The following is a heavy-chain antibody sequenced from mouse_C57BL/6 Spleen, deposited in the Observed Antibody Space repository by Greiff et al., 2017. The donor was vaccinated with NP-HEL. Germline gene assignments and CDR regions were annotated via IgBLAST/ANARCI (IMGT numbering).Heavy chain of an antibody. V-gene: IGHV1-69*01. CDR1: GYTFTSYW. Sequence: VQLQQSGAELVMPGASVKLSCKASGYTFTSYWMHWVKQRPGQGLEWIGEIDPSDSYTNYNQKFKGKSTLTVDKSSSTADRQRSSLTSEDSAVYDCARGGRDCMDYWGQGTAVTVSS. D-gene: IGHD3-3*01. J-gene: IGHJ4*01. CDR3: ARGGRDCMDY. CDR2: IDPSDSYT.